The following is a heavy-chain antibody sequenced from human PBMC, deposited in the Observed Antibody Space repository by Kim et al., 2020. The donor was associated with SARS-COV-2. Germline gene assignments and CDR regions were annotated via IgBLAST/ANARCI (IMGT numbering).Heavy chain of an antibody. J-gene: IGHJ4*02. CDR1: GYTFTSYD. V-gene: IGHV1-8*01. D-gene: IGHD1-26*01. CDR3: ARGKSWWERWGFDY. Sequence: ASVKVSCKASGYTFTSYDINWVRQATGQGLEWMGWMNPNSGNTGYAQKFQGRVTMTRNTSISTAYMELSSLRSEDTAVYYCARGKSWWERWGFDYWGQGTLVTVSS. CDR2: MNPNSGNT.